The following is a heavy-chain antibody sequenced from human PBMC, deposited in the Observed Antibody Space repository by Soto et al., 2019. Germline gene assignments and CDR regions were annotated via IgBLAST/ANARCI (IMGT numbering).Heavy chain of an antibody. J-gene: IGHJ4*02. Sequence: SETLSLTCTVSGGSISSYYWSWIRQPPGKGLEWIGYIYYSGSTNYNPSLKSRVTISVDTSKNQFSLKLSSVTAADTAVYYCARGHDGGYEGIEYWGQGTLVTVS. CDR3: ARGHDGGYEGIEY. CDR1: GGSISSYY. D-gene: IGHD5-12*01. V-gene: IGHV4-59*01. CDR2: IYYSGST.